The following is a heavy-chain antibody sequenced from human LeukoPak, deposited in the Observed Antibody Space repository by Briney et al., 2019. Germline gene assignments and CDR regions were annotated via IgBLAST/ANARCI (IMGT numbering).Heavy chain of an antibody. CDR1: GFTFSSYG. D-gene: IGHD1-26*01. Sequence: GGSLRLSCAASGFTFSSYGMHWVRQAPGKGLEWVAFIRYDGSNKYYADSVKGRFTISRDNSKNTLYLQMNSLRAEDTAVYYCAKDPSGSYLRLTEHDAFDIWGQGTMVTVSS. J-gene: IGHJ3*02. CDR3: AKDPSGSYLRLTEHDAFDI. CDR2: IRYDGSNK. V-gene: IGHV3-30*02.